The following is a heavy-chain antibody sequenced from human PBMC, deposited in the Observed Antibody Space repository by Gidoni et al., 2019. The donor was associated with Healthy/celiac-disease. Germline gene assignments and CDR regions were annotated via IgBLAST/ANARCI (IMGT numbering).Heavy chain of an antibody. CDR2: IYYSGST. CDR1: RGSISSGGYY. CDR3: ARESFCGHESPFDY. V-gene: IGHV4-31*03. D-gene: IGHD2-21*01. Sequence: QVQLQESGPGLVKPSQTLSLTCPVSRGSISSGGYYWSWIRQHPGKGLEWIGYIYYSGSTYYNPSLKSRVTISVDTSKNQFSLKLSSVTAADTAVYYCARESFCGHESPFDYWGQGTLVTVSS. J-gene: IGHJ4*02.